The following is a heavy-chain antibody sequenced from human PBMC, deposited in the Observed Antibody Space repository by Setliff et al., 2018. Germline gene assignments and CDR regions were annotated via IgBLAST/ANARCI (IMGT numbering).Heavy chain of an antibody. Sequence: GGSLRLSCTASGLTFGDYAMGWVRQAPGKGLEWVGYIRSKAYGETTEYAASVEDRFTISRDDPKNTAYLQMNSLETDDTGVYYCTTYCDSTTCALDYWGQGILVTVSS. CDR1: GLTFGDYA. CDR2: IRSKAYGETT. D-gene: IGHD2-2*01. CDR3: TTYCDSTTCALDY. V-gene: IGHV3-49*04. J-gene: IGHJ4*02.